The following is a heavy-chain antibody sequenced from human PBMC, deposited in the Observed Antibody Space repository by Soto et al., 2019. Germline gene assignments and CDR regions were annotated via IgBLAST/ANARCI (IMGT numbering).Heavy chain of an antibody. CDR1: GFTFSSYG. D-gene: IGHD6-13*01. CDR2: ISYDGSNK. Sequence: QVPLVESGGGVVQPGRSLRLSCAASGFTFSSYGMHWVRQAPGKGLEWVAVISYDGSNKYYADSVKGRFTISRDNSQQTLYLQRNSLRAEDTAVYYCANDGPSKTGYSSSSYSDYYYGMDVWGQRTTVAVSS. CDR3: ANDGPSKTGYSSSSYSDYYYGMDV. V-gene: IGHV3-30*18. J-gene: IGHJ6*02.